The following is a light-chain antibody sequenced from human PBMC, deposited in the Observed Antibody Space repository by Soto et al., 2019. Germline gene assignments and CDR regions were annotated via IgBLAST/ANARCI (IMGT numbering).Light chain of an antibody. Sequence: EIVLTQSPATLSLSPGERATLSCRASQSVSSSLAWYQHKPGQAPRLLIYATSHRATDIPTRFSGSGSETDFTLTISSLEPEDFAVHYCQQRSDWPPSLTVGGGTKVEIK. CDR3: QQRSDWPPSLT. J-gene: IGKJ4*01. V-gene: IGKV3-11*01. CDR2: ATS. CDR1: QSVSSS.